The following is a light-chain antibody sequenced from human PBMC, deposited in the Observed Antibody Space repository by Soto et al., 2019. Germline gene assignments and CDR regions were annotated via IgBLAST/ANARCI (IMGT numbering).Light chain of an antibody. V-gene: IGKV1-17*01. Sequence: DIQMTQSPSSLSASVGDRVTITCRASQGIGNDLGWYQQKPGKAPKRLIYATSSLQSGVPSRFSGSGSGAEFTLTISSLQPEDFETSYCLQHNSYPRTFGQGTKVDIK. CDR1: QGIGND. CDR2: ATS. CDR3: LQHNSYPRT. J-gene: IGKJ1*01.